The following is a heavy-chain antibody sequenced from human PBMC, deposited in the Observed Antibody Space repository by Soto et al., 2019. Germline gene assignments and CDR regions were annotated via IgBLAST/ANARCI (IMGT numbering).Heavy chain of an antibody. J-gene: IGHJ4*02. CDR1: GFTFSNHW. CDR3: ARGYMEK. CDR2: INSDGSTT. Sequence: EVQLVEAGGGLVQPGGSLRLSCAASGFTFSNHWMHWVRQAPGKGPVWVSRINSDGSTTSYAASVKGRFTISRDNAKNTLYLQMNSLRAEDTAMYYCARGYMEKRGQGTLVTVSS. V-gene: IGHV3-74*01. D-gene: IGHD1-20*01.